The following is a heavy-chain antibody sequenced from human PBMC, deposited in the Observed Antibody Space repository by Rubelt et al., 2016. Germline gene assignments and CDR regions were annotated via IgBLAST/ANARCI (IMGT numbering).Heavy chain of an antibody. CDR1: GYTFTIYA. D-gene: IGHD3-10*01. V-gene: IGHV1-69*01. J-gene: IGHJ4*02. CDR3: ALLWFGELFRRDY. CDR2: IIPIFGTA. Sequence: QVQLVQSGAEVKKPGASVKVSCKASGYTFTIYAMHWVRQAPGQRLEWTGGIIPIFGTANYARKFQGRVTITADESTSTAYMELSSLRSEDTAVYYCALLWFGELFRRDYWGQGTLVTVSS.